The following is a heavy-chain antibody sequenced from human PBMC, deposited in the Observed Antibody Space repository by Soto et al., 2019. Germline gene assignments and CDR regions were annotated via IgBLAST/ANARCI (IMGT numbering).Heavy chain of an antibody. Sequence: QITLKESGPSPVKPTQTLTVTCTFSGFSLSNSGVGVAWIRQPPGKALEWLALIYGDNDKRYSPSLKPRLTITKDTSKIQVVLTLTNMDPVDTATYYYAHCTIHDFGDNDPGTSRVFECWGQGNLVTVSS. V-gene: IGHV2-5*02. CDR3: AHCTIHDFGDNDPGTSRVFEC. CDR2: IYGDNDK. J-gene: IGHJ4*02. D-gene: IGHD4-17*01. CDR1: GFSLSNSGVG.